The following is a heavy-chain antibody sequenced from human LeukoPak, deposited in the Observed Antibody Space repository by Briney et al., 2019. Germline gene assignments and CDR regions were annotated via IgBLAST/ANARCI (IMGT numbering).Heavy chain of an antibody. CDR1: GASISSSY. Sequence: SGTLSLTCTVSGASISSSYWSWIRQPPTKRLEWVGFIYYSGSTNSNPSLKSRVTISADTSKSQFSLKLSSVTAADTAIYYCVRGNYDSRGYSNAFDIWGQGAKVTVSS. CDR3: VRGNYDSRGYSNAFDI. V-gene: IGHV4-59*01. D-gene: IGHD3-22*01. CDR2: IYYSGST. J-gene: IGHJ3*02.